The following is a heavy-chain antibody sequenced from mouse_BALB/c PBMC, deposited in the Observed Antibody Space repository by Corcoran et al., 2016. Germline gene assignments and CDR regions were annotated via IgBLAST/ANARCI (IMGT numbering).Heavy chain of an antibody. CDR1: GFNIKDTY. J-gene: IGHJ2*01. CDR2: IDPANGNT. Sequence: EVQLQQSGAELVKPGASVKLSCTASGFNIKDTYMHWVKQRPEQGLEWIGRIDPANGNTKYDPKFQGKATITADTSSNTAYLQLSSLTSEDTAVYYCAAVVATDYWGQGTTLTVSS. CDR3: AAVVATDY. D-gene: IGHD1-1*01. V-gene: IGHV14-3*02.